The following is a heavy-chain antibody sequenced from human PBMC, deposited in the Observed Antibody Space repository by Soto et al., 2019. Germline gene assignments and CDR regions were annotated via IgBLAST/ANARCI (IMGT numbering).Heavy chain of an antibody. V-gene: IGHV4-30-2*01. CDR2: IYRTGNT. Sequence: SGGSMTSGDYSWSWIRQPPGKGLEWLGYIYRTGNTHYSPSLKSRVSISQDRSKNQFSLELTSVTAADTAVYYCARGDYQYSIDYWGQGTLITVSS. J-gene: IGHJ4*02. D-gene: IGHD2-2*01. CDR1: GGSMTSGDYS. CDR3: ARGDYQYSIDY.